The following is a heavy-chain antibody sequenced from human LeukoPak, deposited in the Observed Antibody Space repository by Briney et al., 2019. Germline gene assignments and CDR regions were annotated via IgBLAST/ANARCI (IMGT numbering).Heavy chain of an antibody. CDR1: GYTFTSYY. CDR2: TNPSGGST. D-gene: IGHD3-16*02. V-gene: IGHV1-46*01. J-gene: IGHJ4*02. Sequence: GASVKVSCKASGYTFTSYYMHWVRQAPGQGLEWMGITNPSGGSTSYAQKFQGRVTMTRDTSTSTVYMELSSLRSEDTAVYYCAREGNAPRYFDYWGQGTLVTVSS. CDR3: AREGNAPRYFDY.